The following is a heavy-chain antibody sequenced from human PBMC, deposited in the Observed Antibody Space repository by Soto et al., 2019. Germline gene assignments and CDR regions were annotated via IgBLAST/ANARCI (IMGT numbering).Heavy chain of an antibody. CDR2: IIPIFGTA. CDR3: ARSENIAVVVAETDAFDI. V-gene: IGHV1-69*06. J-gene: IGHJ3*02. Sequence: QVQLVQSGAEVKKPGSSVKVSCKASGGTFSSYAISWVRQAPGQGLEWMGGIIPIFGTANYAQKFQGRVTITADKSTSTAYMELSSLRSEDTAVYYCARSENIAVVVAETDAFDIWGQGTMVTVSS. CDR1: GGTFSSYA. D-gene: IGHD2-15*01.